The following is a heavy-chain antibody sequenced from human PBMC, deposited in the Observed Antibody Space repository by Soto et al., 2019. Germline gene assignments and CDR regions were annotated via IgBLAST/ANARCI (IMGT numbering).Heavy chain of an antibody. D-gene: IGHD3-3*01. CDR2: IYPGDSDT. Sequence: HGESLKISCKGSGYSFTSYWIGWVRQMPGKGLEWMGIIYPGDSDTRYSPSFQGQVTISADKSISTAYLQWSSLKASDTAMYYCARRRGMSITIFGVDPDAFDIWGQGTMVTVSS. CDR3: ARRRGMSITIFGVDPDAFDI. V-gene: IGHV5-51*01. CDR1: GYSFTSYW. J-gene: IGHJ3*02.